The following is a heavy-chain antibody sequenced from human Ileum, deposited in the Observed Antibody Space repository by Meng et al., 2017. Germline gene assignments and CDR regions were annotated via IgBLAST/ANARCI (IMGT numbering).Heavy chain of an antibody. CDR2: VFYTGGT. Sequence: QGQLQQWGAGLLKPSETLSLTCAVYGGSFNNDYWNWIRQPPGKGLEWIGEVFYTGGTKYNPSLQSRVTISIDTSKKQLSLNLTSATAADTALYYCVTGTLRGGVDWGQGILVTVSS. D-gene: IGHD3-10*01. CDR1: GGSFNNDY. J-gene: IGHJ4*02. CDR3: VTGTLRGGVD. V-gene: IGHV4-34*12.